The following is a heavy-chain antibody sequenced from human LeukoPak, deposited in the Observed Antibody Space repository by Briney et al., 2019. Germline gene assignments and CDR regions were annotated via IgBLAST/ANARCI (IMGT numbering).Heavy chain of an antibody. CDR1: GVTVSNNL. D-gene: IGHD5-24*01. Sequence: GGSLRLSCAASGVTVSNNLMNWVRQAPGKGLEWVSLIYSGGDTHYADSVKGRFTISRDKSKNTLYLQMNSLRVEDTAVYYCARDPPAVAINTYGWGQGTLATVSS. J-gene: IGHJ4*02. V-gene: IGHV3-66*01. CDR2: IYSGGDT. CDR3: ARDPPAVAINTYG.